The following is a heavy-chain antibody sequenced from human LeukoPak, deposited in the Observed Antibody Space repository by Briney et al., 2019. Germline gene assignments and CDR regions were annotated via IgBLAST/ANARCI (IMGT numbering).Heavy chain of an antibody. V-gene: IGHV3-74*01. Sequence: TGGSLRLSCVASGFTFSSYWMHWVRQAPGKGLVWVSRINSDGSSTRYADSVKGRFTISRDNAKNTLYLQMNSLRDEDTAVYYCARDAVDSGYEEFDYWGQGSLVTVSS. J-gene: IGHJ4*02. CDR2: INSDGSST. CDR1: GFTFSSYW. D-gene: IGHD5-12*01. CDR3: ARDAVDSGYEEFDY.